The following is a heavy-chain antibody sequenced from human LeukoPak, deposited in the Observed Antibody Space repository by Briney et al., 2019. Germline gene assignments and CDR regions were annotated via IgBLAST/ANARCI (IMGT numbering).Heavy chain of an antibody. CDR3: ARDPAWYLEMATPAYFDS. Sequence: GASVKVSCKASGYTFTSYYMHWVRQAPGQGLEWMGIINPSGGSTSYAQKFQGRVTMTRDTSTSTVYMELSSLRSEDTAVYYCARDPAWYLEMATPAYFDSWGQGTLVTVSS. CDR2: INPSGGST. CDR1: GYTFTSYY. J-gene: IGHJ4*02. D-gene: IGHD5-24*01. V-gene: IGHV1-46*01.